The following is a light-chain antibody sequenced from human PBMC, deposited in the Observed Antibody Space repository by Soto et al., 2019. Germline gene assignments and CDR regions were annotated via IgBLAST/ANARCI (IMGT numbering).Light chain of an antibody. Sequence: QPVLTQSPSASASLGASVKLTCILSSGHNSYAIAWHQQQPQKGPRYLMKLNSDGSHNKGDGIPDRFSGSSSGAERYLTISSLQSEDEADYYCQTGGTGTVVFGGGTKLTVL. CDR3: QTGGTGTVV. CDR2: LNSDGSH. CDR1: SGHNSYA. J-gene: IGLJ2*01. V-gene: IGLV4-69*01.